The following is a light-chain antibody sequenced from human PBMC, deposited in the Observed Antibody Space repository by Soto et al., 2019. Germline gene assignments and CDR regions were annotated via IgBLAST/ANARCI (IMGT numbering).Light chain of an antibody. CDR1: QSVSSSY. CDR3: PQYGSSPF. Sequence: EIVLTQSPGTLSLSPGERATLSCRASQSVSSSYLAWYQQKPGQAPRLLIYGASSRATGIPDRFSGSGSGTDFTLTISRLEPEDFAVYYCPQYGSSPFFGGGTKVEIK. CDR2: GAS. J-gene: IGKJ4*01. V-gene: IGKV3-20*01.